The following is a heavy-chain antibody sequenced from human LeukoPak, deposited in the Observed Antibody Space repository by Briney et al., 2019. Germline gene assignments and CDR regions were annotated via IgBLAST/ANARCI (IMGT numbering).Heavy chain of an antibody. J-gene: IGHJ6*02. CDR1: GFTFSSYW. CDR2: INHNGNVN. Sequence: GGSLRLSCAASGFTFSSYWMNWARQAPGKGLEWVASINHNGNVNYYVDSVKGRFTISRDNAKNSLYLQMSNLRAEDTAVYFCARGGGLDAWGQGVTVTVSS. V-gene: IGHV3-7*03. D-gene: IGHD3-16*01. CDR3: ARGGGLDA.